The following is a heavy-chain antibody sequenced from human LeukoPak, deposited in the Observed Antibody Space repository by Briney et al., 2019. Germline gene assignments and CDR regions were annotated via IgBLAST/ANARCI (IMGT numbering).Heavy chain of an antibody. CDR3: ARDRGGTGDFDY. D-gene: IGHD1-1*01. Sequence: ASVKVSCKASGYTFTRNVIHWVRRAPGQSLEWMGWINVGNGDTKHSQKFQGRVTIARDTSASTAYMELSSLRSEDTAVYYCARDRGGTGDFDYWGQGTLVTVSS. V-gene: IGHV1-3*01. J-gene: IGHJ4*02. CDR2: INVGNGDT. CDR1: GYTFTRNV.